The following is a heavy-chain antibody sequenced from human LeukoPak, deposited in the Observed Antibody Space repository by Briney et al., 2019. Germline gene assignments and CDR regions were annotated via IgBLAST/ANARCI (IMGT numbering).Heavy chain of an antibody. J-gene: IGHJ4*02. CDR1: GYTFSSYD. Sequence: ASVKVSCKASGYTFSSYDINWVRQAPGQGLEWMGLMNPNTGYTAYAQNFQGRVTISRNTSITTAYLELSSLKSEDTAMYYCAREGRGYDRKFDFRGRGTLVTVSS. D-gene: IGHD5-12*01. V-gene: IGHV1-8*01. CDR2: MNPNTGYT. CDR3: AREGRGYDRKFDF.